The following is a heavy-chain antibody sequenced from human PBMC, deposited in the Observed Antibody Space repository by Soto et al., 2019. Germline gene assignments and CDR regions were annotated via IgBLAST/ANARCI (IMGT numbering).Heavy chain of an antibody. D-gene: IGHD3-16*01. J-gene: IGHJ4*02. Sequence: QVQLVESGGGVVQPGRSLRLSCAASGFTFSSYAMHWVRQAPGKGLEWVAVISYDGSNKYYADSVKGRFTISRDNSKNTLYLQMNSLRAEDTAVYYCASLRLGDDYWGQGTLVTVSS. CDR1: GFTFSSYA. CDR2: ISYDGSNK. V-gene: IGHV3-30-3*01. CDR3: ASLRLGDDY.